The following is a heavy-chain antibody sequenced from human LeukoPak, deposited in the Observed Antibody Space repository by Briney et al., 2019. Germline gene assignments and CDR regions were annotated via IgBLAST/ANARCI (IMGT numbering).Heavy chain of an antibody. CDR2: IYYSGST. Sequence: SETLSLTCTVSGGSVSSGSYYWSWIRQPPGKGLEWIGYIYYSGSTNYNPSLKSRVTISVDTSENQFSLKLSSVTAADTAVYYCARTQFGEYADYWGQGTLVTVSS. D-gene: IGHD3-10*01. V-gene: IGHV4-61*01. CDR1: GGSVSSGSYY. J-gene: IGHJ4*02. CDR3: ARTQFGEYADY.